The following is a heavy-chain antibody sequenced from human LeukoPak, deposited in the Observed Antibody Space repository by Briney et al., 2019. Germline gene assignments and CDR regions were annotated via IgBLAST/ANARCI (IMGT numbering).Heavy chain of an antibody. Sequence: GGSLRLSCAGSGFTFRSYAMSWVRQSPVKGLEWVSAISDSGDGTYYADSVKARFTISRDNSKNTVYLEMSSLRAEDTAVYYCARVHKRSLGTQYSSGAFDIWGQGTMVTVSS. CDR1: GFTFRSYA. CDR2: ISDSGDGT. V-gene: IGHV3-23*01. CDR3: ARVHKRSLGTQYSSGAFDI. D-gene: IGHD1-7*01. J-gene: IGHJ3*02.